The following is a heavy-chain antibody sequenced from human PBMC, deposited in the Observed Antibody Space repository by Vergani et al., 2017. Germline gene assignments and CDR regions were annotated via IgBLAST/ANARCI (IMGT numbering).Heavy chain of an antibody. Sequence: QVQLVESGGGVVQPGRSLRLSCVASGFAFRTYGMHWVRQAPGKGLEWVAIIWYDGSNTYYADSVKGRFTVSRDNSRNTLFLQMNSLRTEDTATYFCAKGLGITLTAVWGGLDSCGPGTVVLVSS. J-gene: IGHJ5*01. D-gene: IGHD3-16*01. V-gene: IGHV3-33*06. CDR1: GFAFRTYG. CDR2: IWYDGSNT. CDR3: AKGLGITLTAVWGGLDS.